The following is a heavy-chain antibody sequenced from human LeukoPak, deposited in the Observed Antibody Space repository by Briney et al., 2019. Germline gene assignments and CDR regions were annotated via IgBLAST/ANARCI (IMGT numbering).Heavy chain of an antibody. CDR3: ARRHYYDSSGYLSFDY. J-gene: IGHJ4*02. V-gene: IGHV4-39*01. Sequence: SETLSLTCTVSGGSISSSSYSWGWIRQPPGKGLEWIGSIYYSGSTYYNPSLKSRVTISVDTSKNQFSLKLSSVTAADTAVYYCARRHYYDSSGYLSFDYWGQGTLVTVSS. CDR1: GGSISSSSYS. D-gene: IGHD3-22*01. CDR2: IYYSGST.